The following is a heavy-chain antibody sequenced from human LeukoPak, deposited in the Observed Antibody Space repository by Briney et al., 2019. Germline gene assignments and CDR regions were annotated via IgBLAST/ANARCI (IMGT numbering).Heavy chain of an antibody. J-gene: IGHJ5*02. Sequence: PSETLSLTCAVYGGSFSGYYWSWIRQPPGKGLEWIGEINHSGSTNYNPSLKSRVTMSIDTSKNQFSLKLSSVTAADTAVYYCAREATPPKMTTAVRRWFDPWGQGTLVTVSS. CDR3: AREATPPKMTTAVRRWFDP. CDR1: GGSFSGYY. CDR2: INHSGST. V-gene: IGHV4-34*01. D-gene: IGHD4-23*01.